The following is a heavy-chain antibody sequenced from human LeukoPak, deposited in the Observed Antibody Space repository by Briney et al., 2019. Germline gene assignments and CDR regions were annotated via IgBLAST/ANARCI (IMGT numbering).Heavy chain of an antibody. V-gene: IGHV3-9*01. CDR1: GFTFDNYA. D-gene: IGHD6-19*01. CDR3: ARVRGTYSSGYFFDY. Sequence: GGSLRLSCAASGFTFDNYAMHWVRQAPGKGLEWLSILSWNSGYIGYADSVKGRFTISRDNAKKSLDLQMNSLRAEDTAFYYCARVRGTYSSGYFFDYWGQGTLVTVSS. J-gene: IGHJ4*02. CDR2: LSWNSGYI.